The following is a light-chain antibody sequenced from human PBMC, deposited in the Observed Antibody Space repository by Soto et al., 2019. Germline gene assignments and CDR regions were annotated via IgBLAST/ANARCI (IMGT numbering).Light chain of an antibody. CDR3: QKYNSATFT. V-gene: IGKV1-27*01. CDR1: QGISNY. J-gene: IGKJ3*01. CDR2: AAS. Sequence: DIQMTQSPSSLSASVGDRVTITCRASQGISNYLAWSQQKPGKVPKLLIYAASTLQSGVPSRFSGSGSGTDFHMNISSLQHEDVENYDCQKYNSATFTFGPGTKVDIK.